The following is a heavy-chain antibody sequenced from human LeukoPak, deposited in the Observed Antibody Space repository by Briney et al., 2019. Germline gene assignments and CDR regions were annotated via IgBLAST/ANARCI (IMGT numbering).Heavy chain of an antibody. CDR2: ISAYNGNT. V-gene: IGHV1-18*01. CDR3: ARDYGYCSSTSCHDNNAFDI. Sequence: ASVKVSCKASGYTFTSYGISWVRQAPGQGLEWLGWISAYNGNTNDAQKLQGSVTMTTDTSTSTAYMELRSLRSDDTAVYYCARDYGYCSSTSCHDNNAFDIWGQGTMVTVSS. D-gene: IGHD2-2*01. CDR1: GYTFTSYG. J-gene: IGHJ3*02.